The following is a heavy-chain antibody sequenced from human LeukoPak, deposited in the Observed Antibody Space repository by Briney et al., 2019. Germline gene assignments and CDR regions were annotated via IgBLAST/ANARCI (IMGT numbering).Heavy chain of an antibody. J-gene: IGHJ3*02. CDR2: ISGSGGRT. CDR3: ASPYGDNGWGAFVI. D-gene: IGHD4-23*01. Sequence: DPGGSLRLSCAASGFIFDNYAVGWVRQAPGKGPEWASHISGSGGRTYYADSVKGRFTISRDNSKNTLYLQMNSLRAEDTAVYFCASPYGDNGWGAFVIWGQGTMVTVSS. CDR1: GFIFDNYA. V-gene: IGHV3-23*01.